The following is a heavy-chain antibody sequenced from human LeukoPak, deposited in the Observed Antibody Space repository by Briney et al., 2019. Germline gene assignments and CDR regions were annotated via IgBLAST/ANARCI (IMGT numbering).Heavy chain of an antibody. CDR1: GFTFRSFG. Sequence: GGSLRLSCAASGFTFRSFGMHFVRQAPGKGLEWVAFIRFDGSNQYYTDSVKGRFTISRDNSSNTLFLQMNNLRGDDTAVYLCAKGYGESHFDSWGQGTLVTVSS. V-gene: IGHV3-30*02. J-gene: IGHJ4*02. CDR3: AKGYGESHFDS. D-gene: IGHD5-18*01. CDR2: IRFDGSNQ.